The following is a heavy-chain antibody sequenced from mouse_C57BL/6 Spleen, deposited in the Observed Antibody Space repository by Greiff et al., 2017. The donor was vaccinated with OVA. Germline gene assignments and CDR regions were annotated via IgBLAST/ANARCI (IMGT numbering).Heavy chain of an antibody. V-gene: IGHV6-3*01. Sequence: DVKLVESGGGLVQPGGSMKLSCVASGFTFSNYWMNWVRQSPEKGLEWVAQIRLKSDNYATHYAESVKGRFTISRDDSKSSVYLQMNNLRAEDTGIYYCTGSSYFDYWGQGTTLTVSS. CDR3: TGSSYFDY. CDR2: IRLKSDNYAT. D-gene: IGHD1-1*01. J-gene: IGHJ2*01. CDR1: GFTFSNYW.